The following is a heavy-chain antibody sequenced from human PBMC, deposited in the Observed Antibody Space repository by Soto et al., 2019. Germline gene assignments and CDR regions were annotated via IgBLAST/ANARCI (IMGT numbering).Heavy chain of an antibody. CDR3: ARGRSEYYDFWSGLYYYGMDV. D-gene: IGHD3-3*01. Sequence: QVQLVQSGAEVKKPGASVKVSCKASGYTFTSYDINWVRQATGQGLEWMGWMNPNSGNTGYAQKFQGRVTMTRNTSISTAYMELSSLRSEDTDVYYCARGRSEYYDFWSGLYYYGMDVWGQGTTVTVSS. CDR2: MNPNSGNT. CDR1: GYTFTSYD. J-gene: IGHJ6*02. V-gene: IGHV1-8*01.